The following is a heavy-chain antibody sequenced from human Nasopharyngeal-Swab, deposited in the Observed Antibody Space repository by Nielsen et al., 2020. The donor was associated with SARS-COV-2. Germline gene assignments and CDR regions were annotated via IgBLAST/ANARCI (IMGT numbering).Heavy chain of an antibody. V-gene: IGHV7-4-1*02. CDR3: ARVGRQYYFDY. Sequence: WVRQAPGQGLEWMGWINTNTGNPTYAQGFTGRFVFSSDTSVSTAYLQISSLKAEDTAVYYCARVGRQYYFDYWGQGTLVTVSS. J-gene: IGHJ4*02. D-gene: IGHD1-26*01. CDR2: INTNTGNP.